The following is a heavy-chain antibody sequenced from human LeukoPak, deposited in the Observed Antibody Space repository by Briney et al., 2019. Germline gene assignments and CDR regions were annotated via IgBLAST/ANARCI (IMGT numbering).Heavy chain of an antibody. Sequence: ASVKVSCKVSGYTFTSYGISWVRQAPGQGLEWMGWISTYNGNTNYAQKLQGRVTMTTDTSTSTAYTELRSLRSDDTALYYCARGGGYSYGTIRGDFDYWGQGTLVTVSS. CDR2: ISTYNGNT. J-gene: IGHJ4*02. D-gene: IGHD5-18*01. CDR1: GYTFTSYG. V-gene: IGHV1-18*01. CDR3: ARGGGYSYGTIRGDFDY.